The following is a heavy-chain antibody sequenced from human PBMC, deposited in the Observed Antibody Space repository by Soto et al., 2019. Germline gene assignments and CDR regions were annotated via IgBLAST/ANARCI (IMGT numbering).Heavy chain of an antibody. CDR1: GYTFTGYY. D-gene: IGHD2-15*01. CDR2: INPNSGGT. CDR3: ARDLAYVFILLRRPPISIFFHTRRSSDL. Sequence: ASVKVSCKASGYTFTGYYMHWVRQAPGQGLEWMGWINPNSGGTNYAQKFQGWVTMTRDTSISTAYMELSRLRSDDTAVYYCARDLAYVFILLRRPPISIFFHTRRSSDL. V-gene: IGHV1-2*04. J-gene: IGHJ2*01.